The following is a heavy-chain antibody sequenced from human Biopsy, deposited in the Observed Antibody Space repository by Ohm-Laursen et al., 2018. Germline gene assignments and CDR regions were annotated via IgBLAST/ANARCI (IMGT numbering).Heavy chain of an antibody. CDR2: ISYTGYT. Sequence: GTLSLTCTVSGGSFTGHYWSWIRQPPGKGLEWVGHISYTGYTSYNASLKSRVTISVDTSRNHFSLRLSSLTAADAAVYYCARGSNDFGGLYFPRWGQGTLLTVSS. V-gene: IGHV4-59*11. CDR1: GGSFTGHY. CDR3: ARGSNDFGGLYFPR. D-gene: IGHD4-23*01. J-gene: IGHJ4*02.